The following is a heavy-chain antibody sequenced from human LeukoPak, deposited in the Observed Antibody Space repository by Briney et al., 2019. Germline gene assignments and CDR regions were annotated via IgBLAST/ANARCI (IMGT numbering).Heavy chain of an antibody. CDR1: GGSITNSGYY. D-gene: IGHD2-21*02. Sequence: SETLSLTGTVSGGSITNSGYYWGWVRQPPGKGLEWIASIYYTGSTYYNPSLKSRVTISLDASKKQFSLKLSSVTAADTAVYYCAKVTASGFFDYWGQGTLVTVSS. CDR3: AKVTASGFFDY. J-gene: IGHJ4*02. CDR2: IYYTGST. V-gene: IGHV4-39*07.